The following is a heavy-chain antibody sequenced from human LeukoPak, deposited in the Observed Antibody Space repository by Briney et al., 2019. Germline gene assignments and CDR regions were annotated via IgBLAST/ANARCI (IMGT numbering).Heavy chain of an antibody. J-gene: IGHJ4*02. V-gene: IGHV3-66*01. CDR2: ISNTGTT. CDR3: AKDRRYGEGGAFDY. Sequence: PGGSLRLSCVDLGFARIIKKKTWVRQAPGKGLEWVSVISNTGTTYFADSVKGRLSISRDNSKNTLYLQMNSLRAEDTALYYCAKDRRYGEGGAFDYWGQGILVTVSS. CDR1: GFARIIKK. D-gene: IGHD4-17*01.